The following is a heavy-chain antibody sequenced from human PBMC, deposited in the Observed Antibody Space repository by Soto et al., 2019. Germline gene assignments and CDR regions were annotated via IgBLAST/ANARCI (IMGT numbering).Heavy chain of an antibody. Sequence: GGSLRVSCTASGFTFDDYAMHWVRQAPGKGLEWVSGISWNSGSIGYADSVMGRFTISRDNAKNSLYLQMNSLRAEDTALYYCAKDTSYDFLIGFYTLGNCFDPSGQGTLVTVS. CDR2: ISWNSGSI. CDR3: AKDTSYDFLIGFYTLGNCFDP. J-gene: IGHJ5*02. D-gene: IGHD3-3*01. V-gene: IGHV3-9*01. CDR1: GFTFDDYA.